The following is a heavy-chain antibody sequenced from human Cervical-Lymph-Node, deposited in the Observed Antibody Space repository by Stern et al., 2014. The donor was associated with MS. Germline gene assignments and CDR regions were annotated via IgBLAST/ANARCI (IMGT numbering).Heavy chain of an antibody. Sequence: EVQLVESGGGLVQPGGSLKLSCAASGFTFSGPAMRWVRQAPGKGLEGVGRIRDKANSYATAYAASVKGRFTVSRDDSKNTAYLQMNSLKTEDTAVYYCVRYGDSLDYWGQGTLVTVSS. J-gene: IGHJ4*02. CDR1: GFTFSGPA. V-gene: IGHV3-73*02. CDR2: IRDKANSYAT. CDR3: VRYGDSLDY. D-gene: IGHD4-17*01.